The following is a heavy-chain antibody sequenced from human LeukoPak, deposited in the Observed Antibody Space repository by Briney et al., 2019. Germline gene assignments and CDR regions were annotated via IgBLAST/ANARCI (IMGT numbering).Heavy chain of an antibody. CDR1: GGSISSGSYY. J-gene: IGHJ5*02. Sequence: PSQTLSLTCTVSGGSISSGSYYWSWIRQPAGKGLEWIGRIYTSGSTNYNPSLKSRVTISVDTSKNQFSLKLSSVTAADTAVYYCARDRVWFGGSGRDHNWFDPWGQGTLVTVSS. V-gene: IGHV4-61*02. CDR2: IYTSGST. CDR3: ARDRVWFGGSGRDHNWFDP. D-gene: IGHD3-10*01.